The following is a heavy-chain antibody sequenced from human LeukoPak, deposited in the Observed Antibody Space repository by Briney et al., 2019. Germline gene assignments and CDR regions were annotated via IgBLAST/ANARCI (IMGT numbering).Heavy chain of an antibody. J-gene: IGHJ4*02. Sequence: ASVKVSCKASGYSFTAQYMHWLRQAPGQGLEWMVWINPHNGDTKYAQSFLGRLIMTRDTYTTTAYMELSSLRSDDTAVYFCASYPRSVSTPPFDYWGQRTLVTVSS. D-gene: IGHD2-2*01. CDR3: ASYPRSVSTPPFDY. V-gene: IGHV1-2*02. CDR1: GYSFTAQY. CDR2: INPHNGDT.